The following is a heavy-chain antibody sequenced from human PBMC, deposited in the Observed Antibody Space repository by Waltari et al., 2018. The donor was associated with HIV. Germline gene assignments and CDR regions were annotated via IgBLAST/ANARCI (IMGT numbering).Heavy chain of an antibody. V-gene: IGHV1-3*01. Sequence: QVQLVQSGAVVKKPGASVRISCETSGYTFTSYGIHWVRQAPGQRLEWLGWINAGNDNTKYSQTLQGRVTFTWDTSATTAYMDLISLRPEDTAVYYCARDYDFWSGGYYYFGMDVWGQGTTVTVSS. D-gene: IGHD3-3*01. CDR1: GYTFTSYG. CDR2: INAGNDNT. CDR3: ARDYDFWSGGYYYFGMDV. J-gene: IGHJ6*02.